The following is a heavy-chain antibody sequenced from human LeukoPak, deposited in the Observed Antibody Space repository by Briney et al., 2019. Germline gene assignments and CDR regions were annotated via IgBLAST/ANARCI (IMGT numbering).Heavy chain of an antibody. V-gene: IGHV4-34*01. CDR1: GGSFSGYY. Sequence: SETLSLTCAVYGGSFSGYYWSWIRQPPGKGLEWIGEINHSGSTNYNPSLKSRVTISVDTSKNQFSLKLSSVTAADTAVYYCTRRLAGYSYGYFRKTSSWFDPWGQGTLVTVSS. D-gene: IGHD5-18*01. CDR2: INHSGST. J-gene: IGHJ5*02. CDR3: TRRLAGYSYGYFRKTSSWFDP.